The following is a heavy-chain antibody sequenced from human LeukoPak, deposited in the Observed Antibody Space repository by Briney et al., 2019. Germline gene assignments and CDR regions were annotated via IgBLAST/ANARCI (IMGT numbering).Heavy chain of an antibody. D-gene: IGHD3-3*01. CDR3: ARGRITIFGVVDYYMDV. Sequence: KTSETLSLTCTVSGGSISSYYWSWIRQPAGKGLEWIGRIYSRESTNYNPSLKSRVTMSVDTSKNQFSLKLSSVTAADTAVYYCARGRITIFGVVDYYMDVWGKGTTVTVSS. V-gene: IGHV4-4*07. CDR2: IYSREST. CDR1: GGSISSYY. J-gene: IGHJ6*03.